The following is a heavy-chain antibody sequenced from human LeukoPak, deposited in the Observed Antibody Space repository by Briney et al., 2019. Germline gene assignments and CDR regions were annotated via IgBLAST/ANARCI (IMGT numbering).Heavy chain of an antibody. CDR2: INHSGST. V-gene: IGHV4-34*01. CDR1: GGSFSAYY. D-gene: IGHD5-24*01. Sequence: SETLSLTCAVYGGSFSAYYWSWIRQPPGKGLEWIGEINHSGSTNYIPSLKSRVTISVDTSKNQFSLKLSSVTAADTAVYYCARDRRNGYNLNWYFDLWGRGTLVTVSS. CDR3: ARDRRNGYNLNWYFDL. J-gene: IGHJ2*01.